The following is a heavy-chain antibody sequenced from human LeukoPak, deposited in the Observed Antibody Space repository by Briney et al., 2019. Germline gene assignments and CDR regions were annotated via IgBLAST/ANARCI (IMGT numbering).Heavy chain of an antibody. Sequence: ASVKVSCMDSRYTLTGYYMHWVRQDPRQGLEWMGWINPNSGGTNYAQKFQGRVTMSRDTSISTGYLEMSRLRSEDTAVYYCAVDGIAVGTNWFDPWGQGTLVTVSS. CDR2: INPNSGGT. V-gene: IGHV1-2*02. D-gene: IGHD6-19*01. CDR1: RYTLTGYY. CDR3: AVDGIAVGTNWFDP. J-gene: IGHJ5*02.